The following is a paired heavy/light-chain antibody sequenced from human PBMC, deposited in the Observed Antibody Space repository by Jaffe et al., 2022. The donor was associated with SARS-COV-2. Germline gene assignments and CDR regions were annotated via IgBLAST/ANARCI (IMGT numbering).Heavy chain of an antibody. CDR2: ISYIGST. CDR3: ARAIGSSWHFDF. Sequence: QVQLQESGPGLVNPSETLSLTCTVSGGSISSYYWSWIRQPPGKGLEWIGYISYIGSTSYNPSLKSRVTISLDMSRNQFSLRLSSVTAADTAVYYCARAIGSSWHFDFWGRGTLVTVSS. V-gene: IGHV4-59*01. D-gene: IGHD6-13*01. CDR1: GGSISSYY. J-gene: IGHJ4*02.
Light chain of an antibody. CDR3: QQFGSSLQYT. J-gene: IGKJ2*01. Sequence: EIVLTQSPGTLSLSPGEGATLSCRASQSVSSSYLTWYQHKPGQAPRLLIYGASSRATGTPDRFSGSGSGTDFTLTISRLEPEDFAVYYCQQFGSSLQYTFGQGTKLEIK. CDR1: QSVSSSY. V-gene: IGKV3-20*01. CDR2: GAS.